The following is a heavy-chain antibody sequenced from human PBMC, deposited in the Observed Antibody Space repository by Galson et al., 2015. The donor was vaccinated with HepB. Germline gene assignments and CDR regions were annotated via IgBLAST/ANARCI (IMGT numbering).Heavy chain of an antibody. Sequence: SVKVSCKTSGYTFTSYAMHWVRQAPGQRLEWMGWINAGNGNTKYSQKFQGRVTITRDTSASTAYMELSSLRSEDTAVYYCARDLNYCSSTSCYAGYYYYGMDVWGQGTTVTVSS. CDR1: GYTFTSYA. CDR3: ARDLNYCSSTSCYAGYYYYGMDV. D-gene: IGHD2-2*01. J-gene: IGHJ6*02. V-gene: IGHV1-3*01. CDR2: INAGNGNT.